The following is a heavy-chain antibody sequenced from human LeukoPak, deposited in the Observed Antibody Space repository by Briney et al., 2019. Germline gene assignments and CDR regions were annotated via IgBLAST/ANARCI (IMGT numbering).Heavy chain of an antibody. CDR1: GYTFTRYD. CDR2: MNPNSGNT. V-gene: IGHV1-8*03. J-gene: IGHJ4*02. Sequence: ASVKVSCKASGYTFTRYDINWVRQATGQGLEGRGWMNPNSGNTGYAQKFPGRVTITRNTSISTAYMELSSLRSEDTAVYYCARALYGDEHYFDYWGQGTLVTVSS. D-gene: IGHD4-17*01. CDR3: ARALYGDEHYFDY.